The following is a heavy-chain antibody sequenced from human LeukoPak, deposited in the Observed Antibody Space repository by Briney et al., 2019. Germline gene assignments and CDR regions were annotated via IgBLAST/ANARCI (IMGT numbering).Heavy chain of an antibody. J-gene: IGHJ4*02. CDR2: ISSSGTPI. CDR3: AREKAACGGDCYDS. V-gene: IGHV3-48*03. D-gene: IGHD2-21*01. CDR1: GFTFSIYE. Sequence: GWSLRLSCAASGFTFSIYEMNWVRQAPGKGLEWVSYISSSGTPIHYADSVKGRFTISRDNAKNSLFLQMNSLRAEDTAVYYCAREKAACGGDCYDSWGQGTLVTVSS.